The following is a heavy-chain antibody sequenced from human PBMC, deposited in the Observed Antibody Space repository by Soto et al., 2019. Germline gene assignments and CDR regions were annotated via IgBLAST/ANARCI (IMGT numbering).Heavy chain of an antibody. CDR3: ARGGSGSPAASLRVYGMDV. CDR1: GYTFTNYY. D-gene: IGHD1-26*01. J-gene: IGHJ6*02. Sequence: GASVKVSCKASGYTFTNYYMHWVRQAPGQGLEWMGIINPSGGSTSYAQKFQGRVTMTRDTSTSTVYMELSSLRSEDTAVYYCARGGSGSPAASLRVYGMDVWGQGTTVTVSS. V-gene: IGHV1-46*03. CDR2: INPSGGST.